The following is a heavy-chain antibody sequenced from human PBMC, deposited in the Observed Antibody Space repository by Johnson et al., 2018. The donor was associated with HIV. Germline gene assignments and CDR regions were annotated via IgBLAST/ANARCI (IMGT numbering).Heavy chain of an antibody. J-gene: IGHJ3*02. CDR1: GFTFSDYY. Sequence: QVQLVESGGGLVKPGGSLRLSCAASGFTFSDYYMSWIRQAPGKGLEWVSYISSRGSTIYYAASVTGRFTISRDNAKNALYVQMNSLRAEDTAVYYCARDTTSGLDGSSWDGAFDIWGQGTMVTVSS. V-gene: IGHV3-11*04. D-gene: IGHD6-13*01. CDR3: ARDTTSGLDGSSWDGAFDI. CDR2: ISSRGSTI.